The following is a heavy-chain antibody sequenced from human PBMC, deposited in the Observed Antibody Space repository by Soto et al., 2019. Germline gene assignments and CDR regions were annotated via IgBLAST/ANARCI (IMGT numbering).Heavy chain of an antibody. Sequence: GVSLRLSCAASGFTFDDYTMHWVRQAPGKGLEWVSLISWDGGSTYYADSVKGRLTISRDNSKNSLYLQMNSLRTEDNALYYCAKDRVPSDTSMVRGGYYYYYGMDVGGQGTMVTVSS. CDR1: GFTFDDYT. J-gene: IGHJ6*02. CDR2: ISWDGGST. D-gene: IGHD5-18*01. CDR3: AKDRVPSDTSMVRGGYYYYYGMDV. V-gene: IGHV3-43*01.